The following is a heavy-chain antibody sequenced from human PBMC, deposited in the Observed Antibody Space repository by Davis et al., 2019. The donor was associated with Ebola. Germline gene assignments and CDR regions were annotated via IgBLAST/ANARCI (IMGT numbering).Heavy chain of an antibody. V-gene: IGHV1-18*01. CDR3: TITSIVGTTTTASDI. D-gene: IGHD1-26*01. CDR2: INAYNVST. Sequence: NICCASSGSILNYAISWLRQAAGSGLECIAWINAYNVSTNYAQKVQGRVTMTTDTSTGTAYLDLRSLRSDDTAVYFCTITSIVGTTTTASDIWGQGTLVTVAS. J-gene: IGHJ3*02. CDR1: GSILNYA.